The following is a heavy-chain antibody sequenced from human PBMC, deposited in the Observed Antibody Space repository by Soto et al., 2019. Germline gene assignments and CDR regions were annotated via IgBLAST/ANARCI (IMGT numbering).Heavy chain of an antibody. Sequence: QLQLQESGPGLVKPSETLSLTCTVSGGFISSGSYYWAWIRQPPGKGLEWIGTIYYSGTTYYNPSLKSRVTISVDTSKNQFSLKLSSVTAADTAVYYCARSVSSGGVLGYWGQGTLVTVSS. J-gene: IGHJ4*02. D-gene: IGHD3-3*01. CDR2: IYYSGTT. CDR3: ARSVSSGGVLGY. CDR1: GGFISSGSYY. V-gene: IGHV4-39*01.